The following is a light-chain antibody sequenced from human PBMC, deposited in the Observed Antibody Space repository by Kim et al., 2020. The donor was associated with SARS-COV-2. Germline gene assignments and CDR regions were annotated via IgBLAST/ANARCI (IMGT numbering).Light chain of an antibody. Sequence: SPGEGATLSCRASQGGSSSYLAWYQQKPGQAPRLLIYGASSRATGIPDRFSGSGSGTDFTLTISRLEPEDFAVYYCQQNGNSPRTFGQGTKVDIK. CDR3: QQNGNSPRT. V-gene: IGKV3-20*01. CDR2: GAS. J-gene: IGKJ1*01. CDR1: QGGSSSY.